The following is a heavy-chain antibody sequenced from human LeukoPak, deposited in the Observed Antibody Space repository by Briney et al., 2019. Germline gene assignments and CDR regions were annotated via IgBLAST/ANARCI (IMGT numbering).Heavy chain of an antibody. CDR3: ARGFYYYDSSGFGLDY. Sequence: ASVKVSCKASGYSFTSYGFSWVRQAPGQGLEWMGWISAYNGNTNYAQKLQGRVTMTRNTSISTAYMELSSLRSEDTAVYYCARGFYYYDSSGFGLDYWGQGTLVTVSS. CDR2: ISAYNGNT. D-gene: IGHD3-22*01. J-gene: IGHJ4*02. CDR1: GYSFTSYG. V-gene: IGHV1-18*01.